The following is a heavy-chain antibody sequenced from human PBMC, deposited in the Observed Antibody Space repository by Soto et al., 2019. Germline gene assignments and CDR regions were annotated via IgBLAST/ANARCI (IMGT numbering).Heavy chain of an antibody. Sequence: QITLKEAGPTLVKPTQTLTLTCSFSGFSLITSGVGVGWIRQPPGKALEWLALIYWDDDTGYSTSLRNRLTXTXXTSRNQVVPTTTNMAPADTATYYCAHTMAPRNFDSWGQGTLVTVSS. V-gene: IGHV2-5*02. J-gene: IGHJ4*02. CDR3: AHTMAPRNFDS. CDR1: GFSLITSGVG. CDR2: IYWDDDT.